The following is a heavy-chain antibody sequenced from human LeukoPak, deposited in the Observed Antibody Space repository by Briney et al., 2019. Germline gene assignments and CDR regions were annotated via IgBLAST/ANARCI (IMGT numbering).Heavy chain of an antibody. Sequence: SETLSLTCTVSGGSISSSSYYWGWIRQPPGKGLEWIGSIYYSGSTYYNPSLKSRVTISVDTSKNQFSLKLSSVTAADTAVYYCARRALEYSSSSRSTTDYWGQGTLVTVSS. CDR2: IYYSGST. J-gene: IGHJ4*02. CDR3: ARRALEYSSSSRSTTDY. V-gene: IGHV4-39*01. CDR1: GGSISSSSYY. D-gene: IGHD6-6*01.